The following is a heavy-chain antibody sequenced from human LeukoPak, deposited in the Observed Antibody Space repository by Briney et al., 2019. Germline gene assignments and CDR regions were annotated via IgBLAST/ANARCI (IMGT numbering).Heavy chain of an antibody. V-gene: IGHV4-30-4*08. CDR1: GGSISSGDYY. CDR3: ASGAVGITIFGVVIPRGFDY. Sequence: SQTLSLTCTVSGGSISSGDYYWSWIRQPPGKGLEWIGEINHSGSTNYNPPLKSRVTISVDTSKNQFSLKLSSVTAADTAVYYCASGAVGITIFGVVIPRGFDYWGQGTLVTVSS. D-gene: IGHD3-3*01. J-gene: IGHJ4*02. CDR2: INHSGST.